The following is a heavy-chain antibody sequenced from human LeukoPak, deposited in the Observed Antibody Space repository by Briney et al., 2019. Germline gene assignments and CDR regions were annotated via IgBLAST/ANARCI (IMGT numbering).Heavy chain of an antibody. V-gene: IGHV4-30-4*01. Sequence: SETLSLTCAVYGGSFSGYYWSWIRQPPGKGLEWIGYIYYSGSTYYNPSLKSRVTISVDTSKNQFSLKLSSVTAADTAVYYCARTYGDYVLRAFDIWGQGTMVTVSS. CDR1: GGSFSGYY. D-gene: IGHD4-17*01. CDR3: ARTYGDYVLRAFDI. CDR2: IYYSGST. J-gene: IGHJ3*02.